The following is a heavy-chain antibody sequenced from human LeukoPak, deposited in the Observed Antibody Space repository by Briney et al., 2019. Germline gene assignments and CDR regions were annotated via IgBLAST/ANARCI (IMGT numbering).Heavy chain of an antibody. D-gene: IGHD5-24*01. Sequence: GGSLRLSCAASGFMFSSNWMSWVRLAPGKGLEWVANIKEDGTETYYVDSVKGRFTISRDNAKNSLYLQMNGLRVEDTAVYYCAKEGRSLQTYWGQGTLVTVSS. V-gene: IGHV3-7*03. CDR3: AKEGRSLQTY. J-gene: IGHJ4*02. CDR2: IKEDGTET. CDR1: GFMFSSNW.